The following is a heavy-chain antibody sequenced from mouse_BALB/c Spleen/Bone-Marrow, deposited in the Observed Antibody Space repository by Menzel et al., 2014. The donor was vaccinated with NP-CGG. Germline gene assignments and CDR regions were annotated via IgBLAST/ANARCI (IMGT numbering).Heavy chain of an antibody. CDR3: AREGGYYYGSRVAWFAH. CDR2: IWAGGST. V-gene: IGHV2-9*02. CDR1: GFSLTSYG. Sequence: VKVVESGPGLVAPSQSLSITCTVSGFSLTSYGVHWVRQPPGKGLEWLGVIWAGGSTNYNSALMSRLSISKDNSKSQVFLKMNSLQTDDTAMYYCAREGGYYYGSRVAWFAHWGQGTLVTVSA. D-gene: IGHD1-1*01. J-gene: IGHJ3*01.